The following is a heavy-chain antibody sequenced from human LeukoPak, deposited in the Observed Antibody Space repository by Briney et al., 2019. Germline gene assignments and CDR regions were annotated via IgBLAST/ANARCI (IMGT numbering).Heavy chain of an antibody. J-gene: IGHJ6*03. V-gene: IGHV1-68*03. Sequence: RASVKVSCKASGYTFTYCSLHWLQQAPGQGLERMRWITLYNGNTNYAQKLQGRVTMTTDTSTSTAYMELRSLRSDDTAVYYCARWDPYYYYMDVWGKGTTVTVSS. CDR3: ARWDPYYYYMDV. CDR1: GYTFTYCS. CDR2: ITLYNGNT.